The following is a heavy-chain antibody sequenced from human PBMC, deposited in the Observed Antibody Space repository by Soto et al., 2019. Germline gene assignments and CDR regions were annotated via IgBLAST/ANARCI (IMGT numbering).Heavy chain of an antibody. J-gene: IGHJ4*02. CDR1: GGSISSYY. CDR2: IYYSGST. V-gene: IGHV4-59*01. D-gene: IGHD3-3*01. Sequence: SETLSLTCTVSGGSISSYYWSWIRQLPGKGLEWIGYIYYSGSTNYNPSLKSRVTISVDTSKNQFSLKLSSVTAADTAVYYCARDVAYYDFWSGYYLYYFDYWGQGTLVTVSS. CDR3: ARDVAYYDFWSGYYLYYFDY.